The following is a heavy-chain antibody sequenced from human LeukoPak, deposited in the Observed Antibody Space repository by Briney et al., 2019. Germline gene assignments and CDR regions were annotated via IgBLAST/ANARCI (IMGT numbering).Heavy chain of an antibody. J-gene: IGHJ4*02. Sequence: PGGSLRLSCAASGFTFSSYAMTWVRHSSGKGLDWVSAISAGGGNTYYADSVKGRFTISRDNAKNSLYLQMNSLRVEDTGVYYCARDGRWINYYDGSSPVWGQGALVTVSS. CDR3: ARDGRWINYYDGSSPV. CDR1: GFTFSSYA. D-gene: IGHD3-22*01. V-gene: IGHV3-23*01. CDR2: ISAGGGNT.